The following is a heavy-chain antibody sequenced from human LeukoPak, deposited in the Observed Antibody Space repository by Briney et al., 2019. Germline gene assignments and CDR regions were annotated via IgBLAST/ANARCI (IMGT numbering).Heavy chain of an antibody. V-gene: IGHV3-7*01. CDR3: ARVLLYYYYMDV. CDR1: GFTLSSSW. Sequence: PGGSLRLSCAPSGFTLSSSWMSWVRPAPGKGLEWVANIRQDGSEKYYVDSVKGRFTISRDNAKNSLYLQMNSLRAEDTAVYYCARVLLYYYYMDVWGKGTTVTVSS. CDR2: IRQDGSEK. J-gene: IGHJ6*03.